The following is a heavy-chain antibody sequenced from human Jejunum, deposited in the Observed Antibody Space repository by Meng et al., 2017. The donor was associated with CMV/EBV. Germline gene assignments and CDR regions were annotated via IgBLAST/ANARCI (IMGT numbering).Heavy chain of an antibody. CDR2: INSDGSKT. CDR3: ARWVDY. CDR1: GCSYSRYW. V-gene: IGHV3-74*01. J-gene: IGHJ4*02. Sequence: LKISYAAAGCSYSRYWMHWDHQTTEKGLMWVSHINSDGSKTNYADYVKGRFTISRDNAKNTLYLQMNSLRAEDTAVYYCARWVDYWGQGTLVTVSS.